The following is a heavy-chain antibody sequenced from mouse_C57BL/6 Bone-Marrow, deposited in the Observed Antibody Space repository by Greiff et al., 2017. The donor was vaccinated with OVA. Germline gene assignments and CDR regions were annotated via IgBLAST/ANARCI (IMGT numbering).Heavy chain of an antibody. J-gene: IGHJ3*01. CDR3: ASHYSNCFAY. CDR2: ISDGGSYT. V-gene: IGHV5-4*03. D-gene: IGHD2-5*01. CDR1: GFTFSSYA. Sequence: EVKLVESGGGLVKPGGSLKLSCAASGFTFSSYAMSWVRQTPEKRLEWVATISDGGSYTYYPDNVKGRFTISRDNAKNNLYLQMSHLKSEDTAMYYCASHYSNCFAYWGQGTLVTVSA.